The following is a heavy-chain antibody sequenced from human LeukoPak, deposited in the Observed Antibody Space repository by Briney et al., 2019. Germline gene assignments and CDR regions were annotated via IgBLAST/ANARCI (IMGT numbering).Heavy chain of an antibody. V-gene: IGHV4-59*12. CDR3: ARADLVPDYLNWFDP. Sequence: SETLSLTCTVSGGSISSYYWSWIRQPPGEGLEWIGYIYYSGSTNYNPSLKSRVTISVDTSKNQFSLKLSSVTAADTAVYYCARADLVPDYLNWFDPWGQGTLVTVSS. J-gene: IGHJ5*02. CDR1: GGSISSYY. CDR2: IYYSGST. D-gene: IGHD2-2*01.